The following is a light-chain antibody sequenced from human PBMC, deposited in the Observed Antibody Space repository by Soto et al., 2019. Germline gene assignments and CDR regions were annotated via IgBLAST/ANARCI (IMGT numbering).Light chain of an antibody. CDR3: GADHGSGSRWV. Sequence: QSVLTQPPSASASLGASVTLTCTLSSGYSNYKVDWYQQRPGKGPRFVMRVGTGGIVGSKGDGIPDRFSVLGSGLNRYLTIKNIQEEDESDYHCGADHGSGSRWVFGGGTKVTVL. CDR2: VGTGGIVG. CDR1: SGYSNYK. V-gene: IGLV9-49*01. J-gene: IGLJ3*02.